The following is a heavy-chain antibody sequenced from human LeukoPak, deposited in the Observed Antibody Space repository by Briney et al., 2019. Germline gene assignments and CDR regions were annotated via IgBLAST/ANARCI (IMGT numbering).Heavy chain of an antibody. CDR2: VNPSSGVT. CDR1: GYTFTGYY. Sequence: ASVKVSCKASGYTFTGYYMHWVRQATGRGLEWMGWVNPSSGVTRYAQKFQGRVTMTRNTSISTAYMELSSLRSEDTAVYYCAKNYDFLTGYASWGQGTLVTVSS. CDR3: AKNYDFLTGYAS. V-gene: IGHV1-8*02. J-gene: IGHJ4*02. D-gene: IGHD3-9*01.